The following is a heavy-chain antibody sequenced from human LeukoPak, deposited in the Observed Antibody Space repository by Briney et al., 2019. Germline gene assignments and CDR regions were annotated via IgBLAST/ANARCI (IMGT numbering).Heavy chain of an antibody. D-gene: IGHD4-17*01. CDR2: IKQDGSEK. CDR3: ARAPGEGWFDP. V-gene: IGHV3-7*01. Sequence: PGGSLRLSCAASGFTFNSYWMSWVRQAPGKGLEWVASIKQDGSEKYYVDSVKGRFTISRDNAKNSLYLQMNSLRAEDTALYYCARAPGEGWFDPWGQGTLVTVSS. J-gene: IGHJ5*02. CDR1: GFTFNSYW.